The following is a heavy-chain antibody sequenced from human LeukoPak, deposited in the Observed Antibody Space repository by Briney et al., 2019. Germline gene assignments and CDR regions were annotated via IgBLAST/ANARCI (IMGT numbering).Heavy chain of an antibody. CDR1: GFTFSSYS. J-gene: IGHJ5*02. CDR3: ARDHYGDPSFDP. Sequence: GGSLRLSCAASGFTFSSYSMNWVRQAPGKGLEWVSSISSSSSYIYYADSVKGRFTISRDNAKNSLYLQMNSLRAEDTAVYYCARDHYGDPSFDPWGQGTLVTVSS. V-gene: IGHV3-21*01. D-gene: IGHD4-17*01. CDR2: ISSSSSYI.